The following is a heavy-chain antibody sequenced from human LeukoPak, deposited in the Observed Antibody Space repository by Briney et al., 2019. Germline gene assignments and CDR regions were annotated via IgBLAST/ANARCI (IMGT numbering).Heavy chain of an antibody. Sequence: SVKVSCKASGGTFSSYAISWVRQAPGQGLGWMGGIIPIFGTANYAQKFQGRVTITADESTSIAYMELSSLRSEDTAVYYCASAMVRGVIIAPVDYWGQGTLVTVSS. CDR3: ASAMVRGVIIAPVDY. V-gene: IGHV1-69*13. J-gene: IGHJ4*02. CDR2: IIPIFGTA. CDR1: GGTFSSYA. D-gene: IGHD3-10*01.